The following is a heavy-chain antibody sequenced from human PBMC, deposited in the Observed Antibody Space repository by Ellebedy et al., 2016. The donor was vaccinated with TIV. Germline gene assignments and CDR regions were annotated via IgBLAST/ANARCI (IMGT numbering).Heavy chain of an antibody. D-gene: IGHD1-26*01. J-gene: IGHJ4*02. Sequence: PGGSLRLSCAASGFTFDDYPMHWVRQAPGKGLEWVSGISWNSGSIGYADSVKGRFTISRDNAKNSLYLQMNSLRAEDTALYYCAKGQKERELLLDYWGQGILVTVSS. CDR1: GFTFDDYP. V-gene: IGHV3-9*01. CDR3: AKGQKERELLLDY. CDR2: ISWNSGSI.